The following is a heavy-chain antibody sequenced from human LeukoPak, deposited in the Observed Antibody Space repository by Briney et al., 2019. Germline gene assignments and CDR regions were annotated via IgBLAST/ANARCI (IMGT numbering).Heavy chain of an antibody. CDR2: IDPNDSDT. CDR3: VRSRRTNTGDPDWGQY. J-gene: IGHJ1*01. Sequence: GESLKIPCKGSGNSFTSYWIGWVRQMPGKGLEWMGMIDPNDSDTRYSPSSEGHVTFSADKSTSAVFMQWSSLEASDTAMYYCVRSRRTNTGDPDWGQYWGQGTLVTVSS. D-gene: IGHD2-21*02. CDR1: GNSFTSYW. V-gene: IGHV5-51*01.